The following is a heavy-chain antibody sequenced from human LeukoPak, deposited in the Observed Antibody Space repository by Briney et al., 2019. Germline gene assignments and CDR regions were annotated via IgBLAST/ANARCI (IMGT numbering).Heavy chain of an antibody. CDR1: GFTFSSYS. Sequence: GGSLRLSCAASGFTFSSYSMNWVRQAPGKGLEWVSSISSSSSYIYYADSVKGRFTISRDNSKNTLYLQMNSLRAEDTAVYYCAKDMHYYDSSGYSRDYWGQGTLVTVSS. D-gene: IGHD3-22*01. CDR3: AKDMHYYDSSGYSRDY. CDR2: ISSSSSYI. V-gene: IGHV3-21*04. J-gene: IGHJ4*02.